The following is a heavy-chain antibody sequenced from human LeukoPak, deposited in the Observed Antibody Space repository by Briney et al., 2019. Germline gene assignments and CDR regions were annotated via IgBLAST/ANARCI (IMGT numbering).Heavy chain of an antibody. Sequence: VASVKVSCKASGYTFTGYYMHWVRQAPGQGLEWMGWINPNSGGTNYAQKFQGRVTMTRDTSISTAYMELSRLRSDDTAVYYCARVREWEEISGAIPDYFDYWGQGTLVTVSS. CDR3: ARVREWEEISGAIPDYFDY. J-gene: IGHJ4*02. CDR1: GYTFTGYY. V-gene: IGHV1-2*02. CDR2: INPNSGGT. D-gene: IGHD3-3*01.